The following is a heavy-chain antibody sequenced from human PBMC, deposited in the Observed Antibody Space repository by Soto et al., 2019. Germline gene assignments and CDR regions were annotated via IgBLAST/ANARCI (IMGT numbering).Heavy chain of an antibody. CDR3: AKLLTYYTSSSFDY. V-gene: IGHV3-30*18. CDR2: ISYDGSNK. CDR1: GFTFSSYG. D-gene: IGHD3-10*01. J-gene: IGHJ4*02. Sequence: GGSLRLSCAASGFTFSSYGMHWVRQAPGKGLEWVAVISYDGSNKYYADSVKGRFTISRDNSKNTLYLQMNSLRAEDTAVYYCAKLLTYYTSSSFDYWGQGTLVTVSS.